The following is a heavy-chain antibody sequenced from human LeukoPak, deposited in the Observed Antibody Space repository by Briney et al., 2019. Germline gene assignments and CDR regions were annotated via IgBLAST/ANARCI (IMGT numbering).Heavy chain of an antibody. V-gene: IGHV3-23*01. CDR2: ISGSGGST. J-gene: IGHJ4*02. CDR1: GFTFSSYA. CDR3: ARSRGYSYGSHY. D-gene: IGHD5-18*01. Sequence: GGSLRLSCAASGFTFSSYAMSWVRQAPGKGLEWVSAISGSGGSTYYADSVKGRFTISRDNSKNTLYLQMNSLRAEDTAVYYCARSRGYSYGSHYWGQGTLVTVSS.